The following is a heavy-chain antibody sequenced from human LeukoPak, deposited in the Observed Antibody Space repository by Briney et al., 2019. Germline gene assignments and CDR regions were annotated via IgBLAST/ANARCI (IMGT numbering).Heavy chain of an antibody. CDR2: IIRVGRNT. D-gene: IGHD6-13*01. CDR1: GFTFSNYW. CDR3: ASGKGSSRSLDY. J-gene: IGHJ4*02. V-gene: IGHV3-74*01. Sequence: GGSLRLSCAASGFTFSNYWMHWVRQAPGKGLVWVSRIIRVGRNTTYADSVKGRFTISRDNAKNTLYLQMNSLRADDTAVYYCASGKGSSRSLDYWGQGTLVTVS.